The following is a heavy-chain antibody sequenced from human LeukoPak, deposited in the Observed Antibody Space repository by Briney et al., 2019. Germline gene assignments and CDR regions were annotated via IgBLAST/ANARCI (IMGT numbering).Heavy chain of an antibody. J-gene: IGHJ4*02. Sequence: ASVKVSCKASGYTFTNYDINWVRQATGQGLEWMGWMGSNSGDTGYAQKFQGRVTMTEDTSTDTAHMEVSRVRSEDTAVYYCATARTRGTSYYFDYWGQGALVTVSS. CDR1: GYTFTNYD. D-gene: IGHD3-16*01. CDR2: MGSNSGDT. V-gene: IGHV1-8*01. CDR3: ATARTRGTSYYFDY.